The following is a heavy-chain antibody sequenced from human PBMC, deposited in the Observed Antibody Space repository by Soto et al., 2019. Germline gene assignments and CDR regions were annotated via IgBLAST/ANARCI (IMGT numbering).Heavy chain of an antibody. V-gene: IGHV3-23*01. CDR2: IRGSGGDT. D-gene: IGHD1-26*01. Sequence: EVQLLESGGGLVQPGGSLRLSCAASGFTFSFCAMSWVRQAPGKGLKWVSSIRGSGGDTYYADSVRGRFTISRDNSKNTLYLQMNSLRVEDTAVYYCVKGHSESYYYFDYWGQGTLVTVSS. CDR1: GFTFSFCA. J-gene: IGHJ4*02. CDR3: VKGHSESYYYFDY.